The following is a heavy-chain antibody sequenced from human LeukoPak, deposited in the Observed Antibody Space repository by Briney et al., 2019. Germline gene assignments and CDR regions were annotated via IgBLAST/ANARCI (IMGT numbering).Heavy chain of an antibody. CDR3: ARRPQRVRFGEFRSQKNNWFDP. CDR1: GGSISSYY. Sequence: SETLSLTCTVSGGSISSYYWSWIRQPPGKGLEWIGYIYYSGSTNYNPSLKSRVTISVDTSKNQFSLKLSSVTAADTAVYYCARRPQRVRFGEFRSQKNNWFDPWGQGTLVTVSS. V-gene: IGHV4-59*01. CDR2: IYYSGST. J-gene: IGHJ5*02. D-gene: IGHD3-10*01.